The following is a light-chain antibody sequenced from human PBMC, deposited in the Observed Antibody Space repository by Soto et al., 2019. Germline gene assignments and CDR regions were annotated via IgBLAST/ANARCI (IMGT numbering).Light chain of an antibody. CDR3: QQSYSSPPWT. CDR1: QSISSY. Sequence: DIQMTQSPSSLSASVGDRVTITCRASQSISSYLNWYQQKPGKAPKLLIYAASSLQSGVPSRFSGSGSWTDFTLTISSLQPEDFAPDYCQQSYSSPPWTFGQGTKVEIK. J-gene: IGKJ1*01. CDR2: AAS. V-gene: IGKV1-39*01.